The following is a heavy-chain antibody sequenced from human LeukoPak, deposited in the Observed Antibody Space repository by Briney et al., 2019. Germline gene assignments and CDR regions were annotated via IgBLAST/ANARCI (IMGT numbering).Heavy chain of an antibody. CDR2: ISSSGGST. CDR1: GFTFSSYA. CDR3: AKDVLARYSSIWYYFDY. J-gene: IGHJ4*02. V-gene: IGHV3-23*01. Sequence: GGSLRLSCAASGFTFSSYAMSWVRHAPGKVLEWVSAISSSGGSTYYADSVKGRFTISRDNSRNTLYLQMNSLRAEDTAVYYCAKDVLARYSSIWYYFDYWGQGILVTVSS. D-gene: IGHD6-13*01.